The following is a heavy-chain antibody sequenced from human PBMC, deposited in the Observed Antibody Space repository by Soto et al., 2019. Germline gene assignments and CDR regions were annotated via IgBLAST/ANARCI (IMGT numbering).Heavy chain of an antibody. CDR3: ARAGPLTTETTHFHH. J-gene: IGHJ1*01. CDR2: IWYDGSNK. CDR1: GFTFSSYG. D-gene: IGHD4-17*01. Sequence: QVQLVESGGGVVQPGRSLRLSCAASGFTFSSYGMHWVRQAPGKGLEWVAVIWYDGSNKYYEESVKGRFTIARDNSRNTLYLQMNSLSAEDTAVYYCARAGPLTTETTHFHHWGQGTLVIVSS. V-gene: IGHV3-33*01.